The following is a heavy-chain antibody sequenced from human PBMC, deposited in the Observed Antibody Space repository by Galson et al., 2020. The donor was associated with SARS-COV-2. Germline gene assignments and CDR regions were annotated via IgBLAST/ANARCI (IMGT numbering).Heavy chain of an antibody. V-gene: IGHV4-61*02. CDR1: GGSISSGSYY. J-gene: IGHJ4*02. CDR3: ARGGSSGWARV. CDR2: IYTSGST. D-gene: IGHD6-19*01. Sequence: SETLSLTCTVSGGSISSGSYYWSWIRQPAGKGLEWIRRIYTSGSTNYNPSLKSRVTISVDTSKNQFSLKLSSVTAADTAVYYCARGGSSGWARVWGQGTLVTVSS.